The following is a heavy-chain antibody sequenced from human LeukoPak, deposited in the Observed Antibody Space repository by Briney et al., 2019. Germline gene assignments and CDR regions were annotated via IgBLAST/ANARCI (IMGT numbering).Heavy chain of an antibody. CDR1: GGSISSGYYY. D-gene: IGHD6-19*01. Sequence: SETLSLTCTVSGGSISSGYYYWGWIRQPPGKGLEWIGSVFYSGSTSYNPSFKSRITMSVDTSKNQFSLKLSSVTAADTAVYYCARDRRGSGWIDYWGQGTLVTVSS. J-gene: IGHJ4*02. CDR2: VFYSGST. CDR3: ARDRRGSGWIDY. V-gene: IGHV4-39*02.